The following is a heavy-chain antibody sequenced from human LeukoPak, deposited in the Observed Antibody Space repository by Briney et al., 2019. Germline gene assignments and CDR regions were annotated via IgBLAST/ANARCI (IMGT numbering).Heavy chain of an antibody. CDR2: IYYSGST. J-gene: IGHJ4*02. CDR1: GGSISSYY. D-gene: IGHD3-3*01. CDR3: ASTIFGVVTKYYFDY. V-gene: IGHV4-59*01. Sequence: SETLSLTCTVSGGSISSYYWSWIRQPPGKGPEWIGYIYYSGSTNYNPSLKSRVTISVDTSKNQFSLKLSSVTAADTAVYYCASTIFGVVTKYYFDYWGQGTLVTVSS.